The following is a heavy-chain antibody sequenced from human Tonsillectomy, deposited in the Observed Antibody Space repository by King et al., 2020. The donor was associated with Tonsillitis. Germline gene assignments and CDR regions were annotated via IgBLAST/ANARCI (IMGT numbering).Heavy chain of an antibody. CDR1: GDSLTSGGYF. J-gene: IGHJ4*02. D-gene: IGHD4-17*01. V-gene: IGHV4-31*03. CDR2: IYHSGPT. Sequence: VQLQESGPGLVRPSQTLSLICSVSGDSLTSGGYFWSWIRQHPDKGLEWIGSIYHSGPTYHTPSLRSRLFMSVDTVKNQFSLRLTSVTAADTAVYYCARNRDYGDYVDFWGQGTLVAVSS. CDR3: ARNRDYGDYVDF.